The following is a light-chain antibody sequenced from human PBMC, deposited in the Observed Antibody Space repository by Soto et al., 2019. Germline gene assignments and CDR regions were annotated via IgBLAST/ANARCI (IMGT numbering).Light chain of an antibody. CDR3: QQYNSYPRT. CDR1: QTISSW. CDR2: KAS. J-gene: IGKJ1*01. V-gene: IGKV1-5*03. Sequence: DIQMTQSPSTLSGSVGDRVTITCRASQTISSWLAWYQQKPGKAPKLLIYKASTLKSGVPSRFSGSGSGTDFTLTISSLQPEDFATYYCQQYNSYPRTFGQGTKVDIK.